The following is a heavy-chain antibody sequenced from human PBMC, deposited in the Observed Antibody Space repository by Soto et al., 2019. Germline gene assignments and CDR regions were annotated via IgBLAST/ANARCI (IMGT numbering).Heavy chain of an antibody. Sequence: GGSLRLSCAASGFTFSSYGMHWVRQAPGKGLEWVAVISYDGSNKYYADSVKGRFTIPRDNSKNTLYLQMNSLRAEDTAVYYCAKDIDIWYYHDSSGYFPNDYWGQGTLVTVYS. V-gene: IGHV3-30*18. D-gene: IGHD3-22*01. CDR3: AKDIDIWYYHDSSGYFPNDY. CDR2: ISYDGSNK. CDR1: GFTFSSYG. J-gene: IGHJ4*02.